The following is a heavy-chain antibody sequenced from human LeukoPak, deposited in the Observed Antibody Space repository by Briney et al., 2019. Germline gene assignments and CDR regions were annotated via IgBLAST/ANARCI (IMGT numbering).Heavy chain of an antibody. J-gene: IGHJ4*02. Sequence: ASVKVSCKASGYTFTSYGLSWVRQAPGQGLEWMGWISAYNGNTNYAQKLQGRVTMTTDTSTSTAYMELRSLRSDDTAVYYCARDAPTYCSGGSCYFYFGDYWGQGTLVTVSS. D-gene: IGHD2-15*01. CDR3: ARDAPTYCSGGSCYFYFGDY. CDR2: ISAYNGNT. V-gene: IGHV1-18*01. CDR1: GYTFTSYG.